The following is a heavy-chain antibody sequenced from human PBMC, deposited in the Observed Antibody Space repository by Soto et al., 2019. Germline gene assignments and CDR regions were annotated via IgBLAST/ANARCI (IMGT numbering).Heavy chain of an antibody. CDR2: IYHSGST. V-gene: IGHV4-38-2*01. D-gene: IGHD3-10*01. CDR3: ARVGGYGMDV. Sequence: PSETLSLTCAVSGYSISSGYYWGWIRQPPGKWLEWIGSIYHSGSTYYNPSLKSRVTISVDTSKNQFSLKLSSVPAADTAVYYCARVGGYGMDVWGPGTTVTVSS. CDR1: GYSISSGYY. J-gene: IGHJ6*02.